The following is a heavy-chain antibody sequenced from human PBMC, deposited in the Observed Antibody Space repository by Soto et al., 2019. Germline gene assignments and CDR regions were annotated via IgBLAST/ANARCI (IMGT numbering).Heavy chain of an antibody. V-gene: IGHV1-18*01. CDR1: GYTFTNFG. CDR2: ISAYNGNT. J-gene: IGHJ4*02. D-gene: IGHD2-21*02. CDR3: ARGVTPIDY. Sequence: QVQLVQSGAEVKKPGASVKVSCKTSGYTFTNFGLSWVRQAPGQGLEWMGWISAYNGNTSYAQNFQGRVTMTTDTSTRTAYMELRSLRSDDTAVYYCARGVTPIDYWGQGTLVPVSS.